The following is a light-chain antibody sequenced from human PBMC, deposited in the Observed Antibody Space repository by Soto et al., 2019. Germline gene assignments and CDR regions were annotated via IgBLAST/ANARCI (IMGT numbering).Light chain of an antibody. Sequence: QSVLTQPASVSGSPGQSITISCTGTSSDIGSYNLVSWYQQHPGKAPKLMIYEVSKRPSGVSNRFSGSKSGNTAALTISGLQAEDEDEYYCCSYAGSRQVFGGGTQLTVL. CDR1: SSDIGSYNL. V-gene: IGLV2-23*02. CDR2: EVS. CDR3: CSYAGSRQV. J-gene: IGLJ3*02.